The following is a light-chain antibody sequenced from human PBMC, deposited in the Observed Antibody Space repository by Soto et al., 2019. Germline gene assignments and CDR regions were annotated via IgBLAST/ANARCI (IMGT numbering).Light chain of an antibody. CDR1: QSVGVN. CDR2: GAS. V-gene: IGKV3-15*01. J-gene: IGKJ1*01. Sequence: EIVMTQSPVALSVSPGERATLSCRASQSVGVNLAWYQQKPGQAPRLLMYGASTRATGVPVRFSGSGSGTEFTLTISSPQSDDFAVYYCQQYDIWPSGTFGQGTKVEIK. CDR3: QQYDIWPSGT.